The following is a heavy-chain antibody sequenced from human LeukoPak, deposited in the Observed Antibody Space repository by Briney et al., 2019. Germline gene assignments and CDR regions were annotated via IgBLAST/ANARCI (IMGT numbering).Heavy chain of an antibody. CDR1: GDSISSSSYY. J-gene: IGHJ6*03. CDR2: IYYSGST. V-gene: IGHV4-39*07. CDR3: ARGKGLYSYGKPYYYYYYMDV. D-gene: IGHD5-18*01. Sequence: SETLSLTCTVSGDSISSSSYYWGWIRQPPGKGLEWIGSIYYSGSTYYNTSLKSRVTISVDTSKNQFSLKLSSVTAADTAVYYCARGKGLYSYGKPYYYYYYMDVWGKGTTVTVSS.